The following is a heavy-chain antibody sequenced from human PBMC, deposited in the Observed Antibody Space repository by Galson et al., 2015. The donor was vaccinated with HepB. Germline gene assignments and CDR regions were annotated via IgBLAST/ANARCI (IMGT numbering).Heavy chain of an antibody. CDR3: ARRPRWELTYYYDYGMDV. CDR2: ISSSSSTI. V-gene: IGHV3-48*04. CDR1: GFTFSRYA. D-gene: IGHD1-26*01. Sequence: SLRLSCAASGFTFSRYAMTWVRQAPGKGLEWVSYISSSSSTIYYADSVKGRFTISRDNAKNSLYLQMNSLRAEDTAVYYCARRPRWELTYYYDYGMDVWGQGTTVTVAS. J-gene: IGHJ6*02.